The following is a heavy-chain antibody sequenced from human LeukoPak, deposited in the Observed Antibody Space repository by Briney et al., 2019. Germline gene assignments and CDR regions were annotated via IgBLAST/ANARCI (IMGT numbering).Heavy chain of an antibody. V-gene: IGHV1-69*13. D-gene: IGHD5-12*01. J-gene: IGHJ6*02. Sequence: ASVKVSCKASGGTFSSYAISWVRQAPGQGLEWMGGIIPIFGTANYAQKFQGRVTITADESTSTAYMELSSLRSEDTAVYYCARGGYSGYVDYYYYGMDVWGQGTTVTVSS. CDR2: IIPIFGTA. CDR3: ARGGYSGYVDYYYYGMDV. CDR1: GGTFSSYA.